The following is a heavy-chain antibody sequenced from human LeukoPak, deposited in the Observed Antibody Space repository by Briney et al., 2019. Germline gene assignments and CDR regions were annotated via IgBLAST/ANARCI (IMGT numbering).Heavy chain of an antibody. CDR3: ASHDFWSGFWDY. Sequence: SQTLSLTCTVSGGSISSGGYHWSWIRQHPGKGLEWIGYIYYSGSTYYNPSLKSRVTISVDTSKNQFSLKLSSVTAADTAVYYCASHDFWSGFWDYWGQGTLVTVSS. J-gene: IGHJ4*02. CDR2: IYYSGST. D-gene: IGHD3-3*01. V-gene: IGHV4-31*03. CDR1: GGSISSGGYH.